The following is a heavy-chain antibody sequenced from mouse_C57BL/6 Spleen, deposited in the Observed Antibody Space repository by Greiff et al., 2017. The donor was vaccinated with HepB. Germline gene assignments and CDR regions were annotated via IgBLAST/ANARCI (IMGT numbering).Heavy chain of an antibody. CDR2: IYPGSGST. J-gene: IGHJ3*01. CDR1: GYTFTSYW. V-gene: IGHV1-55*01. D-gene: IGHD2-4*01. CDR3: SRKGHYDYDGTAFAY. Sequence: QVHVKQSGAELVKPGASVKMSCKASGYTFTSYWITWVKQRPGQGLEWIGDIYPGSGSTNYNEKFKSKATLTVDTSSSTAYMQLSSLTSEDSAVYYCSRKGHYDYDGTAFAYWGQGTLVTVSA.